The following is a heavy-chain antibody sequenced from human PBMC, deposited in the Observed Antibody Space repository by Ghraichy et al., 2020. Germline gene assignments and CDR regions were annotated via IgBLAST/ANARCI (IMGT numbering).Heavy chain of an antibody. Sequence: SQTLSLTCTVSGGSINGYYWGWIRQPPGKGLELIGYVHSRGATDYMPSLRGRVAISADTSKNKFVLKLNSVTAADTAVYYCARLGLRNVDGIHYLEDYWGQGTRVTVSS. CDR2: VHSRGAT. V-gene: IGHV4-59*01. D-gene: IGHD5-24*01. CDR1: GGSINGYY. J-gene: IGHJ4*02. CDR3: ARLGLRNVDGIHYLEDY.